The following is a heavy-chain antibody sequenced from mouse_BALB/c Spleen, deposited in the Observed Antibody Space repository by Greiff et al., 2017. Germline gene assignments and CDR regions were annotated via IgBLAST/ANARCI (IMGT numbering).Heavy chain of an antibody. CDR3: TRSTDSSGPGYAMDY. D-gene: IGHD3-2*01. CDR2: IDPSDSYT. V-gene: IGHV1S127*01. CDR1: GYTFTSYW. J-gene: IGHJ4*01. Sequence: QVQLQQPGAELVKPGASVKMSCKASGYTFTSYWMHWVKQRPGQGLEWIGVIDPSDSYTSYNQKFKGKATLTVDTSSSTAYMQLSSLTSEDSAVYYCTRSTDSSGPGYAMDYWGQGTSVTVSS.